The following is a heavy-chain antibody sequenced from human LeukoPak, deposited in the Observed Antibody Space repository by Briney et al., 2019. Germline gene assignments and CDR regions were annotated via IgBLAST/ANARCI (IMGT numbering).Heavy chain of an antibody. D-gene: IGHD5-24*01. Sequence: ASVKVSCKASGGTFSSYAIGWVRQAPGQGLEWMGGIIPILGIANYAQKFQGRVTITADKSTSTAYMELSSLRSEDTAVYYCARDGQSGDGYNPFDYWGQGTLVTVSS. V-gene: IGHV1-69*04. J-gene: IGHJ4*02. CDR2: IIPILGIA. CDR1: GGTFSSYA. CDR3: ARDGQSGDGYNPFDY.